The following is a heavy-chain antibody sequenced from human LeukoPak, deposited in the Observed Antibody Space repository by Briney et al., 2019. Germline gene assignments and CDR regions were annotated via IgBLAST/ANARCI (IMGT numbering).Heavy chain of an antibody. Sequence: PGGSLRLSCAASGFTFSSYSMDWVRQAPGKGLEWVSSISSSSTYIYYADSVEGRFTISRDNAKNSLFLQMNSLRAEDTAVYYCARDYDFCPREWGQGTLVTVSS. CDR2: ISSSSTYI. J-gene: IGHJ4*02. D-gene: IGHD3-3*01. CDR3: ARDYDFCPRE. CDR1: GFTFSSYS. V-gene: IGHV3-21*01.